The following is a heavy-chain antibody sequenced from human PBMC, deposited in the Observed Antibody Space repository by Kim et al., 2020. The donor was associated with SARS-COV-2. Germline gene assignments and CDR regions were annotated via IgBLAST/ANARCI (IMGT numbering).Heavy chain of an antibody. J-gene: IGHJ6*02. D-gene: IGHD3-3*01. CDR2: IYTSGST. CDR1: GGSISSYY. Sequence: SETLSLTCTVSGGSISSYYWSWIRQPAGKGLEWIGRIYTSGSTNYNPSLKSRVTMSVDTSKNQFSLKLSSVTAADTAVYYCAREGYDFWSGYYSRGGHYYFYGMDVWGQGTTVTVSS. CDR3: AREGYDFWSGYYSRGGHYYFYGMDV. V-gene: IGHV4-4*07.